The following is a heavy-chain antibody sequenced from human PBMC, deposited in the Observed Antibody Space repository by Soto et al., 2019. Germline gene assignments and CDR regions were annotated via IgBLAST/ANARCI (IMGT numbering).Heavy chain of an antibody. Sequence: PGGSLRLSCAASGFTFSSYWMSWVRQAPGKGLEWVANIKQDGSEKYYVDSVKGRFTISRDNAKNSLYLQMNSLRAEDTAVYYCAREYLLRFLEWTPDHYYYYGMDVWGQGTTVTVSS. V-gene: IGHV3-7*01. CDR1: GFTFSSYW. D-gene: IGHD3-3*01. J-gene: IGHJ6*02. CDR2: IKQDGSEK. CDR3: AREYLLRFLEWTPDHYYYYGMDV.